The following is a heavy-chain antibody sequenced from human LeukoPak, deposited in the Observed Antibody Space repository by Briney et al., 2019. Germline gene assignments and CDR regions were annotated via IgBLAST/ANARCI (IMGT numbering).Heavy chain of an antibody. J-gene: IGHJ4*02. CDR1: GFTFSSYA. CDR2: ISGSGGST. D-gene: IGHD6-19*01. CDR3: AKDQAPIAVAPFDY. Sequence: GGSLRLSCAASGFTFSSYAMSWVRQAPGKGLEWVSAISGSGGSTFYAASAKGRFTISRDNSKNTLYLQMDSLRAEDTAVYYCAKDQAPIAVAPFDYWGQGTLVTVSS. V-gene: IGHV3-23*01.